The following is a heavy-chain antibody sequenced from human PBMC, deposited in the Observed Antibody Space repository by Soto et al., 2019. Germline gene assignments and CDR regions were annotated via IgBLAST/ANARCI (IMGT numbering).Heavy chain of an antibody. CDR3: AKDVAVEMATTHKNQGQNNNFDY. D-gene: IGHD2-15*01. Sequence: PGGSLRLSCAASGFTFSSYAMSWVRQAPGKGLEWVSAISGSGGSTYYADSVKGRFTISRDNSKNTLYLQMNSLRAEDTAVYYCAKDVAVEMATTHKNQGQNNNFDYWGQGTLVTVSS. CDR2: ISGSGGST. V-gene: IGHV3-23*01. CDR1: GFTFSSYA. J-gene: IGHJ4*02.